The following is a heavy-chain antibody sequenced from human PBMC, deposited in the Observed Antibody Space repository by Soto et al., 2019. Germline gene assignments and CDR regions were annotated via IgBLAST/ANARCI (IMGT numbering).Heavy chain of an antibody. CDR2: INTYNGNT. Sequence: SAKATSKYPRYTFTYNAMSCLRQAPGQGLEWMGWINTYNGNTNHAQKLQGRVTMTTDTSTSTAYMELRSLRSDDTAVYYCARGVGSGTYYNQYNWFDPWGQGTLVTVSS. V-gene: IGHV1-18*01. J-gene: IGHJ5*02. CDR3: ARGVGSGTYYNQYNWFDP. D-gene: IGHD3-10*01. CDR1: RYTFTYNA.